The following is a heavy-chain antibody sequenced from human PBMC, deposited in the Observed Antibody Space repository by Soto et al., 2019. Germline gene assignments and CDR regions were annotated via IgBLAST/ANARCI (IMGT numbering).Heavy chain of an antibody. J-gene: IGHJ4*02. CDR2: ISGSGGST. Sequence: EVQLLESGGGLVQPGGSLGLSCAASGFTFSSYAMSWVRQAPGKGLEWVSAISGSGGSTYYADSVKGRFTISRDNSKNTLYLQMNSLRAEDTAVYYCAKQRLRLSGPFDYWGQGTLVTVSS. D-gene: IGHD5-12*01. V-gene: IGHV3-23*01. CDR3: AKQRLRLSGPFDY. CDR1: GFTFSSYA.